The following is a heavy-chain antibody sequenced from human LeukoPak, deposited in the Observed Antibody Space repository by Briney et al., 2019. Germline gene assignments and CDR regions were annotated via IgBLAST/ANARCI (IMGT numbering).Heavy chain of an antibody. Sequence: ASVKVSCKGSGYTFTSYDINWVRQAPGQGLEWMGWMNPNSGNTGYAQKFQGRVTITRNTSISTAYMELSSLRSEDTAVYYCARGRYCSSTSCYKAAAFDIWGQGTMVTVSS. CDR2: MNPNSGNT. D-gene: IGHD2-2*02. J-gene: IGHJ3*02. V-gene: IGHV1-8*03. CDR1: GYTFTSYD. CDR3: ARGRYCSSTSCYKAAAFDI.